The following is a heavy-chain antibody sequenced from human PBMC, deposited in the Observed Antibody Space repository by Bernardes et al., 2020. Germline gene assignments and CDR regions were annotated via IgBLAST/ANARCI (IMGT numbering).Heavy chain of an antibody. CDR3: ARENYGDPWYFDY. Sequence: ASVKVSCKASGYTFTGYYMHWVRQAPGQGLEWMGWINPNSGGTNYAQKFQGWVTMTRDTSISTAYMELSRLRSDDTAVYYCARENYGDPWYFDYWGQGTLVTVSS. V-gene: IGHV1-2*04. J-gene: IGHJ4*02. D-gene: IGHD4-17*01. CDR1: GYTFTGYY. CDR2: INPNSGGT.